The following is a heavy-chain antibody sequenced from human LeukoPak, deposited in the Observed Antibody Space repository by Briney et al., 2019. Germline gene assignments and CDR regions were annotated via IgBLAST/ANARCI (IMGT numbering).Heavy chain of an antibody. CDR3: ARDRLRAAAYYFDH. Sequence: GGSLRLSCAASGFIFSNYAMHWVRQAPGKGLEWVAVIAADGRDKHHADSVKGRFTISRDSPKNTVYLQMNSLRAEDTAVYYCARDRLRAAAYYFDHWGQGTLVTVSS. J-gene: IGHJ4*02. CDR2: IAADGRDK. D-gene: IGHD6-25*01. CDR1: GFIFSNYA. V-gene: IGHV3-30*04.